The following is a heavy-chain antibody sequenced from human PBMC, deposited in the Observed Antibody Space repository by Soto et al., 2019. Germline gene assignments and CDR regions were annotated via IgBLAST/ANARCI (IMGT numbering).Heavy chain of an antibody. D-gene: IGHD3-3*01. J-gene: IGHJ4*02. CDR1: GFTFSSYA. CDR3: AKVPPFHDFWSGYYRTCFDY. Sequence: QPGGSLRLSCAASGFTFSSYAMSWVRQAPGKGLEWVSAISGSGGSTYYADSVKGRFTISRDNSKNTLYLQMNSLRAEDTAVYHCAKVPPFHDFWSGYYRTCFDYWGQGTLVTVSS. V-gene: IGHV3-23*01. CDR2: ISGSGGST.